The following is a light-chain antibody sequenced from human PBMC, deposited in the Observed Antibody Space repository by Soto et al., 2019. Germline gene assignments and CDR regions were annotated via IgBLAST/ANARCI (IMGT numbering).Light chain of an antibody. CDR2: SNN. CDR1: SSNIGSNT. V-gene: IGLV1-44*01. CDR3: AAWDDSLNAVV. J-gene: IGLJ2*01. Sequence: QSVLTQPPSASGTPGQRVTISCSGSSSNIGSNTVNWYQQLPGTAPKLLIYSNNQRPSGVPDRFSGSKSGTSASLASSGLQSEDEADYNCAAWDDSLNAVVFGGGSKLTVL.